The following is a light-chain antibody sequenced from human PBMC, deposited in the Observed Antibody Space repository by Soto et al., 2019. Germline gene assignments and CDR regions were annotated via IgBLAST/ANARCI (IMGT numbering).Light chain of an antibody. CDR1: QTISTL. CDR2: DAS. CDR3: QQYSHLVT. Sequence: IQRTQSPSTLSAPVGDRVTITCQASQTISTLLAWFQHKPGKAPNLLIYDASNLESVVPSRFSGSGSGTEFTLTISSLQSADSATYFCQQYSHLVTFGQGTKLAIK. V-gene: IGKV1-5*01. J-gene: IGKJ2*01.